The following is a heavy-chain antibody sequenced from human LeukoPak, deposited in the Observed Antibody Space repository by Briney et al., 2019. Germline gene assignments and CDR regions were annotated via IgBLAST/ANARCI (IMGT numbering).Heavy chain of an antibody. V-gene: IGHV4-59*12. CDR1: GGSISNYY. CDR2: IYYIGNT. Sequence: SETLSLTCTVSGGSISNYYWNWIRQPPGKGLEWIGYIYYIGNTNYNPSLKSRVTISVDTSKNQFSLKLSSVTAADTAVYYCARDVDGYNHFDYWGQGTLVTVSS. D-gene: IGHD5-24*01. J-gene: IGHJ4*02. CDR3: ARDVDGYNHFDY.